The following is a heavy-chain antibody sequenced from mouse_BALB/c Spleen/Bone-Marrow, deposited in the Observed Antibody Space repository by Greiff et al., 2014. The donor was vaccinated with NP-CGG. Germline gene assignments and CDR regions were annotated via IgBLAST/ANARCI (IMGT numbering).Heavy chain of an antibody. CDR2: IDPANGNT. D-gene: IGHD1-1*01. CDR1: GFNIKDTY. CDR3: AAYYYGSSYGFAY. J-gene: IGHJ3*01. V-gene: IGHV14-3*02. Sequence: DVKLQESRAELVKPGASVKLSCTASGFNIKDTYMHWVKQRPEQGLEWIGRIDPANGNTRYDPKFQGKATITADTSSNTAYLQLSSLTSEDTAVYYCAAYYYGSSYGFAYWGQGTLVTVSA.